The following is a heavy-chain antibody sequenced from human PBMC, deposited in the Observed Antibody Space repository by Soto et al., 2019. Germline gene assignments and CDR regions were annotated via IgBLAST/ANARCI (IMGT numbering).Heavy chain of an antibody. J-gene: IGHJ4*02. CDR2: ISGSGGTT. CDR3: AKNKETGTTGGLGY. Sequence: EVQLVESGGGFVQPGGSLRLSCAASGFSFSTFWMNWVRQAPGKGLVWVSTISGSGGTTYYADSVKGRFTISRDNSKNTLYLQMNSLRAEDTAIYYCAKNKETGTTGGLGYWGQGTLVTVSS. V-gene: IGHV3-23*04. D-gene: IGHD1-1*01. CDR1: GFSFSTFW.